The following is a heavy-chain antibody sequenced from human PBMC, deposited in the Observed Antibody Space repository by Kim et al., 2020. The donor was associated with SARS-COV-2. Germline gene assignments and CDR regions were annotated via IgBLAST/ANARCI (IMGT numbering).Heavy chain of an antibody. CDR3: SRVLAYYYDSSGNPFDP. V-gene: IGHV4-34*01. D-gene: IGHD3-22*01. Sequence: SETLSLTCAVYGGSFSGYYWSWIRQPPGKGLEWIGEINHSGSTNYNPSLKSRVTISVDTSKNQFSLKLSSVTAADTAVYYCSRVLAYYYDSSGNPFDPWGQAALVTVSS. J-gene: IGHJ5*02. CDR2: INHSGST. CDR1: GGSFSGYY.